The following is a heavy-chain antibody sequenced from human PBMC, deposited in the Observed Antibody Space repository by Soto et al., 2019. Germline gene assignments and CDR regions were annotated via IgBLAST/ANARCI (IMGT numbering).Heavy chain of an antibody. CDR1: GGSIGRSD. CDR2: IYSSGST. J-gene: IGHJ5*02. CDR3: ATATGGIDP. V-gene: IGHV4-4*07. Sequence: PSETLSLGCTGSGGSIGRSDWSWIRQPAGKGREWIGRIYSSGSTNYNPSLKSRVTMSVDTSKNQFSLKLSSVTAADTAVYYGATATGGIDPLSQGTL.